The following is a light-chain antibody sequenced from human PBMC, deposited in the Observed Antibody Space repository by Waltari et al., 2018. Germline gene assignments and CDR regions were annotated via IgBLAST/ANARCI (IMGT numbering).Light chain of an antibody. Sequence: DIVMTQSPPTLSLSPGESATLSCRASQSVRSTFAWFQQKPGPPPRLLIYGTSTRATGIPTRFSGSGSGTEFSLTISSLQPEDFATYYCQQYDHWPWTFGQGTRVEAK. J-gene: IGKJ1*01. CDR3: QQYDHWPWT. CDR2: GTS. CDR1: QSVRST. V-gene: IGKV3D-15*01.